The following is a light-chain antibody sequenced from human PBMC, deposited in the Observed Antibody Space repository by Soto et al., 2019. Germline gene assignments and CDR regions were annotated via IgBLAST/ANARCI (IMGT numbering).Light chain of an antibody. Sequence: QPVLTQSPSASASLGASVKLTCTLSSGHSSYAIAWHQQQPEKGPRYLMKLNSDGSHRKGDGIPDRFSGSSSGAERYLTISSLQSEDEADYYCQTWGTGVVFGGGTKVTVL. V-gene: IGLV4-69*01. J-gene: IGLJ2*01. CDR1: SGHSSYA. CDR2: LNSDGSH. CDR3: QTWGTGVV.